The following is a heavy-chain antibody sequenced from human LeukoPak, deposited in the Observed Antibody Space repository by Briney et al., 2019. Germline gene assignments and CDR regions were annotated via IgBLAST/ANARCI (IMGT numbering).Heavy chain of an antibody. CDR3: ARVPVYYDSSGYYSSYYYYYGMDV. CDR1: GYTFTGYY. D-gene: IGHD3-22*01. V-gene: IGHV1-2*02. CDR2: INPNSGGT. J-gene: IGHJ6*02. Sequence: ASVTVSCKASGYTFTGYYMHWVRQAPAQGLAWMGWINPNSGGTNYAQKFQGRVTMTRDTSISTAYMELSRMRSDDTAVYYCARVPVYYDSSGYYSSYYYYYGMDVWGQGTTATGSS.